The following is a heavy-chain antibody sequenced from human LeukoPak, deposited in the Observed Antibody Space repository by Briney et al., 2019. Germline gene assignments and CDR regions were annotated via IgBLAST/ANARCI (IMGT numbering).Heavy chain of an antibody. CDR3: ARDRGLIEYYFDY. CDR1: RFTFSSYE. J-gene: IGHJ4*02. D-gene: IGHD3-10*01. V-gene: IGHV3-48*03. Sequence: PGGSLRLSCTASRFTFSSYEMNWVRQAPGKGLEWVSYISSSSSTIYYADSVKGRFTISRDNAKNSLYLQMNSLRDEDTAVYYCARDRGLIEYYFDYWGQGTLVTVSS. CDR2: ISSSSSTI.